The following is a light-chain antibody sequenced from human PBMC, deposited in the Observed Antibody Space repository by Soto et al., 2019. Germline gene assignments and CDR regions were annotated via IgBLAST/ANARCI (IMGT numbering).Light chain of an antibody. CDR2: EVR. J-gene: IGLJ1*01. CDR1: SSDIGGYDY. CDR3: CSYTRTSNHYF. Sequence: QSALTQPASVSGSPGQSITISCTGTSSDIGGYDYVSWYQQRPGKAPKLMIYEVRYRSSGVSNRFSGSKSGNTASLTISGLQPEDEAVYYCCSYTRTSNHYFFGSGTKVTVL. V-gene: IGLV2-14*01.